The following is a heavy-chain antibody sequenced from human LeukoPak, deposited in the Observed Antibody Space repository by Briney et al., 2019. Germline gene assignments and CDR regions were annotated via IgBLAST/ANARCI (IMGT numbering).Heavy chain of an antibody. Sequence: SETLSLTCTVSGGSISSSSYYWGWIRQPPGKGLEWIGSIYYSGSTYYNPSLKSRVTISVDTSKNQFSLKLSSVTAADTAVYYCARSKLGRRQYCYGSGSSYNWFDPWGQGTLVTVSS. CDR1: GGSISSSSYY. V-gene: IGHV4-39*01. CDR3: ARSKLGRRQYCYGSGSSYNWFDP. D-gene: IGHD3-10*01. J-gene: IGHJ5*02. CDR2: IYYSGST.